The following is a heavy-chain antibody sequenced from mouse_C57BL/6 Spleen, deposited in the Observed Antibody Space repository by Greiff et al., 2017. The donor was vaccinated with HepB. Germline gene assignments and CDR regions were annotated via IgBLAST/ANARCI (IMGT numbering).Heavy chain of an antibody. Sequence: QVHVKQPGAELVKPGASVKLSCKASGYTFTSCWMQWVKQRPGQGLEWIGEIDPSDSYTNYNQKFKGKATLTVDTSSSTAYMQLSSLTSEDSAVYYCARSWVYYAMDYWGQGTSVTVSS. V-gene: IGHV1-50*01. CDR2: IDPSDSYT. CDR3: ARSWVYYAMDY. D-gene: IGHD4-1*01. CDR1: GYTFTSCW. J-gene: IGHJ4*01.